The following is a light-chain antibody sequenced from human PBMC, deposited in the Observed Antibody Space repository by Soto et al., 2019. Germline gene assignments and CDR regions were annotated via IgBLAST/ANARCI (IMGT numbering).Light chain of an antibody. J-gene: IGLJ1*01. Sequence: QSALTQPASVSGSPGQSSTISCTGTSSDVGGYNYVSWYQQHPGKAPKLMIHDVSNRPSGVSNRFSGSKSGNTASLTISGVQAEDEADYSCSSYTSSSTRVFGTGTKVTVL. V-gene: IGLV2-14*01. CDR2: DVS. CDR3: SSYTSSSTRV. CDR1: SSDVGGYNY.